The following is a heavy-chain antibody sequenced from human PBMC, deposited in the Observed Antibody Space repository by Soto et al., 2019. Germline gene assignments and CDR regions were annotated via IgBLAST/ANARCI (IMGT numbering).Heavy chain of an antibody. CDR3: ARDPWAADY. CDR2: ICNSGST. D-gene: IGHD3-16*01. V-gene: IGHV3-66*01. CDR1: GFTFNNYV. J-gene: IGHJ4*02. Sequence: GGSLRLSCAASGFTFNNYVMSWVRQAPGKGLEWVSSICNSGSTYYADSVRGRFTISRDNSKNTVYLQMNSLRDEDTAVYYCARDPWAADYWGQGTLVTVSS.